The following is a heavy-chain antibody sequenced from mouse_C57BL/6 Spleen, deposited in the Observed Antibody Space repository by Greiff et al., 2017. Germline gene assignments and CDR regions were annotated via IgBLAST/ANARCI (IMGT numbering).Heavy chain of an antibody. V-gene: IGHV6-3*01. D-gene: IGHD2-3*01. Sequence: DVKLVESGGGLVQPGGSMKLSCVASGFTFSNYWMNWVRQSPEKGLEWVAQIRLKSDNYATHYAESVKGRFTISRDDSKRSVYLKMNNLRAEDTGIYYCTYDGYYGGYWGQGTTLTVSS. CDR1: GFTFSNYW. CDR3: TYDGYYGGY. J-gene: IGHJ2*01. CDR2: IRLKSDNYAT.